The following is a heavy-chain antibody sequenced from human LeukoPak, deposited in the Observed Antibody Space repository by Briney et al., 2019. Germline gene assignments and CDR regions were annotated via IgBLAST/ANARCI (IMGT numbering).Heavy chain of an antibody. CDR1: GFTFSSYA. D-gene: IGHD2-2*01. CDR3: AKDSPGCSSTSCYFHY. CDR2: ISGSGGNT. V-gene: IGHV3-23*01. Sequence: GGSLRLSCAASGFTFSSYAMGWVRQAPGKGLEWVSDISGSGGNTYYAGSVKGRFTISRDNSKNTLYLQMNSLRADDTAVYYCAKDSPGCSSTSCYFHYWGQGSLVTVSS. J-gene: IGHJ4*02.